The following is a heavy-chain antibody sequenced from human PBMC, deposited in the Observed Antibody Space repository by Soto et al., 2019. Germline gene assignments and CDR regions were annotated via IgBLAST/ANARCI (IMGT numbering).Heavy chain of an antibody. D-gene: IGHD5-12*01. CDR3: ASQPYSGYNGDFDY. V-gene: IGHV1-18*01. CDR1: GYTFTSYR. J-gene: IGHJ4*02. CDR2: ITTYNGYP. Sequence: ASVKVSCKTAGYTFTSYRISWVRQAPGQGLEWIGWITTYNGYPIYTQKLQGRVTMTADTSTNTAYMELRSLKSDDTAVYYCASQPYSGYNGDFDYWGQGTLVTVSS.